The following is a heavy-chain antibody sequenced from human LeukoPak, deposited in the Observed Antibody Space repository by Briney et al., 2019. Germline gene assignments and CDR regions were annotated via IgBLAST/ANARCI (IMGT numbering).Heavy chain of an antibody. D-gene: IGHD3-10*01. Sequence: GGSLRLSCAASGFTFSSYAMSWVRQAPGKGLEGVSAISGSGGSTYYADSVKGRFTISRDNSKNTLYLQMNSLRAEDTAVYYCAKDKVDYGSGSAFDYWGQGTLVTVSS. CDR1: GFTFSSYA. CDR3: AKDKVDYGSGSAFDY. J-gene: IGHJ4*02. V-gene: IGHV3-23*01. CDR2: ISGSGGST.